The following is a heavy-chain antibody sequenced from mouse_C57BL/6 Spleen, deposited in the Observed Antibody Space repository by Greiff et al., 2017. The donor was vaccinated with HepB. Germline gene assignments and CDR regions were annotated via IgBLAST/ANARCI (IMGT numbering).Heavy chain of an antibody. Sequence: QVHVKQPGTELVKPGASVKLSCKASGYTFTSYWMHWVKQRPGQGLEWIGNINPSNGGTNYNEKFKSKATLTVDKSSSTAYMQLSSLTSEDSAVYYCARFRAITTVVVDYWGQGTTLTVSS. CDR3: ARFRAITTVVVDY. V-gene: IGHV1-53*01. D-gene: IGHD1-1*01. J-gene: IGHJ2*01. CDR2: INPSNGGT. CDR1: GYTFTSYW.